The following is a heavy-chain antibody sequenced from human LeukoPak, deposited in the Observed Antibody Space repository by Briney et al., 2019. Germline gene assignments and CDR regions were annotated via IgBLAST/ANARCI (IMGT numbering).Heavy chain of an antibody. Sequence: GGSLRLSCAASGVTFSSYSMNWVRQAPGKGLEWVSSISSRSTYIYYADSVKGRFTISRDNAKNSLYLQMNSLRAEDTAVYFCAKSTRAVMAMMDVWGKGTTVTVSS. CDR2: ISSRSTYI. CDR1: GVTFSSYS. CDR3: AKSTRAVMAMMDV. J-gene: IGHJ6*04. V-gene: IGHV3-21*01. D-gene: IGHD3-16*01.